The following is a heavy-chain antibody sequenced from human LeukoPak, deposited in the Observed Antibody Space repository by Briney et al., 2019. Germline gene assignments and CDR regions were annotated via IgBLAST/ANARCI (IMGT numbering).Heavy chain of an antibody. CDR1: GFTFSTYT. V-gene: IGHV3-48*04. D-gene: IGHD3-10*01. CDR2: ISSSGSTI. CDR3: ARHRRGYYSPFDI. J-gene: IGHJ3*02. Sequence: GGSLRLSCAASGFTFSTYTMNWVRQAPGKGLEWVSYISSSGSTIYYADSVEGRFTISRDNAKNSLYLQMNSLRAEDTAVYYCARHRRGYYSPFDIWGQGTMVTVSS.